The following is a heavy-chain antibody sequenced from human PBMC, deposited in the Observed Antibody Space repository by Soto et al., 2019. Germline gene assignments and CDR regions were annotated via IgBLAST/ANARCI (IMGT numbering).Heavy chain of an antibody. J-gene: IGHJ3*02. CDR2: ISISGGTI. Sequence: GGSLRLSCAASGFTVSSYEMDWVRQAPGKGLEWVAYISISGGTIYYGDSVEGRFTISRANADNSLYLQMNSLRAEDTAVYYCTKEKSVINSGYDAFDIWGRGTVVTVSS. CDR3: TKEKSVINSGYDAFDI. V-gene: IGHV3-48*03. D-gene: IGHD5-12*01. CDR1: GFTVSSYE.